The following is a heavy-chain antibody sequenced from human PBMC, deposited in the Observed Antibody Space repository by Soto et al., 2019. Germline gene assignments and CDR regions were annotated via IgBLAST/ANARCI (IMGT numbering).Heavy chain of an antibody. CDR1: GFTFSSNY. CDR2: IYSGGST. CDR3: ARDPGYCSGGSCYYYGLDV. Sequence: GGSLRLSCAASGFTFSSNYMSWVRQAPGKGLEWVSVIYSGGSTYYADSVKGRFTISRDNSKNTLYLQMNSLRAEDTAVYYCARDPGYCSGGSCYYYGLDVWGQGTTVTVSS. V-gene: IGHV3-53*01. J-gene: IGHJ6*02. D-gene: IGHD2-15*01.